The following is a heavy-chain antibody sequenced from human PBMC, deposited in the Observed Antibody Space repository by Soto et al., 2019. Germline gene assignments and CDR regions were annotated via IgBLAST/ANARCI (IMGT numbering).Heavy chain of an antibody. J-gene: IGHJ3*01. CDR1: GDSVSSNSAT. Sequence: SQTLSLTCAISGDSVSSNSATWTWIRQSPSRGLEWLGRTYYRAKWYNDYAVSVKSRITINPDTSKNQFSLQLNSVTPEDTALYYCARLIQHDYGDPNAAYDVWGQGTMVTVS. CDR3: ARLIQHDYGDPNAAYDV. CDR2: TYYRAKWYN. V-gene: IGHV6-1*01. D-gene: IGHD4-17*01.